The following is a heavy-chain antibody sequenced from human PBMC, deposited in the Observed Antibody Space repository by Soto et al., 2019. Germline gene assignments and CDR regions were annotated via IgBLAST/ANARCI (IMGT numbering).Heavy chain of an antibody. D-gene: IGHD4-17*01. J-gene: IGHJ6*04. V-gene: IGHV3-30-3*01. CDR1: GFIFNNYA. CDR2: ISYDGGVK. Sequence: LRLSCAASGFIFNNYAMHWVRQAPGKGLEWVAVISYDGGVKYYADSVKGRFTISRDSSQNTLYLQMNSLRADDTAVYYCARGGDDGVTSQFLFRALNVWGEGTKVTVSS. CDR3: ARGGDDGVTSQFLFRALNV.